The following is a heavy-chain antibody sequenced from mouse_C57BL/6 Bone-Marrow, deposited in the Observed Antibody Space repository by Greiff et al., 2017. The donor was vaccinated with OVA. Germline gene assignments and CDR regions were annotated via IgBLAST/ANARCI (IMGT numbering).Heavy chain of an antibody. D-gene: IGHD2-5*01. Sequence: QVQLQQPGAELVKPGASVKMSCKASGYTFTSYWITWVKHRPGQALEWIGKIGPGSGSTYYNEKFKGKATLTADKSSSTAYMQLSSLTSEDSAVYFCAREAYYSNYYAMDYWGQGTLVTVSS. CDR2: IGPGSGST. CDR1: GYTFTSYW. J-gene: IGHJ4*01. CDR3: AREAYYSNYYAMDY. V-gene: IGHV1-55*01.